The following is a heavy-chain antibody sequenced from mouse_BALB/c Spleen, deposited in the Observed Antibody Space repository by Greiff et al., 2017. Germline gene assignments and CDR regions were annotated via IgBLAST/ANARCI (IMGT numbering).Heavy chain of an antibody. CDR1: GFSLTSYG. D-gene: IGHD1-1*01. CDR3: AREVLRYWYFDV. Sequence: VKLMESGPGLVAPSQSLSITCTVSGFSLTSYGVHWVRQPPGKGLEWLGVIWAGGSTNYNSALMSRLSISKDNSKSQVFLKMNSLQTDDTAMYYCAREVLRYWYFDVWGAGTTVTVSS. CDR2: IWAGGST. V-gene: IGHV2-9*02. J-gene: IGHJ1*01.